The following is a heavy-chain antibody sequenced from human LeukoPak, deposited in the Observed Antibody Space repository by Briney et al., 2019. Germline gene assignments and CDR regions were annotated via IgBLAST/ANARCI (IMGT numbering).Heavy chain of an antibody. CDR1: GDSVRTSNYY. D-gene: IGHD5-24*01. Sequence: SETLSLTCTVSGDSVRTSNYYWSWIRQPPGKRLEWIGYISHIGSTNYNPFLRSRVTISVDTSKNQFSLKLTSVTAADTAVYYCARDPGKWQQLGYFDYWGQGTLVTVSS. V-gene: IGHV4-61*01. CDR3: ARDPGKWQQLGYFDY. J-gene: IGHJ4*02. CDR2: ISHIGST.